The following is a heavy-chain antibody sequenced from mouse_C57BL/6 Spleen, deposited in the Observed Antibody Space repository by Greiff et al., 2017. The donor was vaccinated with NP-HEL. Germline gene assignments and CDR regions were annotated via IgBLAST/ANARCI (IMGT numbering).Heavy chain of an antibody. V-gene: IGHV14-4*01. CDR3: TTFYGSSYVGYYFDY. CDR1: GFNIKDDY. CDR2: IDPENGDT. J-gene: IGHJ2*01. D-gene: IGHD1-1*01. Sequence: EVQLQQSGAELVRPGASVKLSCTASGFNIKDDYMHWVKQRPEQGLEWIGWIDPENGDTEYASKFQGKATITADTSSNTAYLQLSSLTSEDTAVYYCTTFYGSSYVGYYFDYWGQGTTLTVSS.